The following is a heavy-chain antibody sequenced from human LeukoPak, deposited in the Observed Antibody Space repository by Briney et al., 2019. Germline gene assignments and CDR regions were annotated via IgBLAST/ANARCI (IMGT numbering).Heavy chain of an antibody. CDR2: IQYDGSNK. CDR1: GLSFSSYG. Sequence: GGSLRLSCAASGLSFSSYGMHWVRQAPGKGLEWVAFIQYDGSNKFYADSVKGRFTISRDNSKNTLYLQMNSLRAEDTAVYYCAKDPRSYIVTTMLFQYWGQGTLVTVSS. J-gene: IGHJ4*02. CDR3: AKDPRSYIVTTMLFQY. V-gene: IGHV3-30*02. D-gene: IGHD5-12*01.